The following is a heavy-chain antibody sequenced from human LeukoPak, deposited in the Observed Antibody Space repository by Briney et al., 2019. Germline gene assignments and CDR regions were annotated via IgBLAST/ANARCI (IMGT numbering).Heavy chain of an antibody. CDR3: ARRSTHGLVGDY. V-gene: IGHV1-46*01. CDR2: INPTGGYP. Sequence: ASVTVSCKASGYTFTSYYMHWVRQAPGQGLEWMGIINPTGGYPSYAQTFQGRVTMTRDTSTSTVYMELSSLRSEDTAVYYCARRSTHGLVGDYWGQGTLVTVSA. D-gene: IGHD3-10*01. J-gene: IGHJ4*02. CDR1: GYTFTSYY.